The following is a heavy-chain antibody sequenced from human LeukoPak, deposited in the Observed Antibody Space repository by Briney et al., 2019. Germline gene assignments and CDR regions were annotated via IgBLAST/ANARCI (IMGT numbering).Heavy chain of an antibody. J-gene: IGHJ3*02. D-gene: IGHD6-19*01. Sequence: SETLSLTCTVSGGSISSYYWSWIRQPPGKGLEWIGYIYYSGSTNYNPSLKSRVTISVDTSKNQFSLKLSSVTAADTAVYYCARELRQWLDPGTFDIWGQGTMVTVSS. CDR3: ARELRQWLDPGTFDI. V-gene: IGHV4-59*01. CDR1: GGSISSYY. CDR2: IYYSGST.